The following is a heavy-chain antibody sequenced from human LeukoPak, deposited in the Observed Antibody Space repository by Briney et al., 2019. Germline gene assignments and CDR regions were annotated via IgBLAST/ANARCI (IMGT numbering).Heavy chain of an antibody. V-gene: IGHV1-2*02. D-gene: IGHD3-22*01. CDR2: INPNSGGT. J-gene: IGHJ4*02. CDR1: GYTFTGYY. CDR3: ARAYYDSSGYPYLDY. Sequence: ASVKVSCKASGYTFTGYYMHWVRQAPGQGLEWMGWINPNSGGTNYAQKFQGRVTMTRDTSISTAYMELSRLRSDDTAVYYCARAYYDSSGYPYLDYWGQGTLVTVSS.